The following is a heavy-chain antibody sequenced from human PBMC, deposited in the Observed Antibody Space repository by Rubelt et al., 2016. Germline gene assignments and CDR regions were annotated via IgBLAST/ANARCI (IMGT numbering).Heavy chain of an antibody. CDR2: IYYSGST. CDR1: GGSISSYY. Sequence: QVQLQESGPGLVKPSETLSLTCTVSGGSISSYYWSWIRQPPGKGLEWIGYIYYSGSTNYNPSLKSRVTRSEDTSKKQFSWKLSSVTAADTAVYYCARGITVTLVGYYFDYWGQGTLVTVSS. V-gene: IGHV4-59*08. J-gene: IGHJ4*02. D-gene: IGHD4-17*01. CDR3: ARGITVTLVGYYFDY.